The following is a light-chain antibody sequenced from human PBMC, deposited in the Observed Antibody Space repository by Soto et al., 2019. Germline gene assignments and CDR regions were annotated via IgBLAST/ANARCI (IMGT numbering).Light chain of an antibody. V-gene: IGKV3D-15*01. CDR2: GAS. J-gene: IGKJ4*01. CDR1: QSVSSN. CDR3: QQYNNWPPLT. Sequence: EIVMTQSPATLYVSTGERDTLSCRASQSVSSNLAWYQQKPGQAPRLIIYGASIRATGIPARFSGSGSGTEFTLTISSLQSEDFAVYYCQQYNNWPPLTFGGGTKVEIK.